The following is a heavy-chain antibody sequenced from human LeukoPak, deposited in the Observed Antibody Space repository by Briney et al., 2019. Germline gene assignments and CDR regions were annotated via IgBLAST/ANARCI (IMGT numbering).Heavy chain of an antibody. CDR1: GFTFSSYA. V-gene: IGHV3-23*01. J-gene: IGHJ6*03. CDR3: AKDSGYYYMDV. D-gene: IGHD1-26*01. Sequence: TGGSLTLSCAASGFTFSSYAMSWVRQVPGKGLEWVSGISSGGDSRYYTDSVRGRFTVSRDNSKNTLYLQMNSLRAEDTALYYCAKDSGYYYMDVWGKGTTVTVSS. CDR2: ISSGGDSR.